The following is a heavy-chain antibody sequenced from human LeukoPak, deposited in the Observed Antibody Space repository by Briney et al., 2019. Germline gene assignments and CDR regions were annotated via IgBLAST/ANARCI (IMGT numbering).Heavy chain of an antibody. Sequence: GGSLRLPCAASEFTFSDYAMTWVRQAPGKGLEWVSDISGSGGRTHYADSVKGRFTISRDNSKNTLFLQLNRLRVDDTAIYYCAKGDYCGGGSCNSNYYFYYGMDVWGQGTTVTVSS. V-gene: IGHV3-23*01. D-gene: IGHD2-15*01. J-gene: IGHJ6*02. CDR3: AKGDYCGGGSCNSNYYFYYGMDV. CDR1: EFTFSDYA. CDR2: ISGSGGRT.